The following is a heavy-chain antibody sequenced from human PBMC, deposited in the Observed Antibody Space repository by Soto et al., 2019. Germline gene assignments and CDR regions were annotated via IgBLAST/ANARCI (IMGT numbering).Heavy chain of an antibody. J-gene: IGHJ4*02. CDR1: GGTFSSYT. CDR2: IIPILGIA. D-gene: IGHD2-8*01. Sequence: QVQLVQSGAEVKKPGSSVKVSCKASGGTFSSYTISWVRQAPGQGLEWMGRIIPILGIANYAQKFQGRVTITADKSPSTAYMELSSLRSEDTDVYYCARERCTNGVCYKGLRFDYWGQGTLVTVS. CDR3: ARERCTNGVCYKGLRFDY. V-gene: IGHV1-69*08.